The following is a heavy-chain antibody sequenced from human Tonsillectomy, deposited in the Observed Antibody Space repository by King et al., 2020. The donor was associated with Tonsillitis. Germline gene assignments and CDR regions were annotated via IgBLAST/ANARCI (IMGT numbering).Heavy chain of an antibody. CDR3: ARHNGDYPSDAFDI. V-gene: IGHV4-39*07. CDR2: ICYSGSI. J-gene: IGHJ3*02. CDR1: GGSISSSSHY. D-gene: IGHD4-17*01. Sequence: QLQESGPGLVKPSETLSLTCTVSGGSISSSSHYWGWIRQPPGKGLEWIGSICYSGSIYYNSSLKSRVTISVDTSKNQFSLKLSSVTAADTAVYYCARHNGDYPSDAFDIWGQGTMVTVSS.